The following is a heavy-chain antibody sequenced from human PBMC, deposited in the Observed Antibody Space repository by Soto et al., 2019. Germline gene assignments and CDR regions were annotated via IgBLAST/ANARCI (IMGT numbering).Heavy chain of an antibody. CDR2: ISSSSSYI. D-gene: IGHD2-15*01. Sequence: EVQLVESGGGLVKPGGSLRLSCAASGFTFSSYSMNWVRQAPGKGLEWVSSISSSSSYIYYADSVKGRFTISRDNANNSRYLQMNSLRAEDTAVYYFASAVGYYYGMDVWGQGTTVTVSS. J-gene: IGHJ6*02. CDR1: GFTFSSYS. CDR3: ASAVGYYYGMDV. V-gene: IGHV3-21*01.